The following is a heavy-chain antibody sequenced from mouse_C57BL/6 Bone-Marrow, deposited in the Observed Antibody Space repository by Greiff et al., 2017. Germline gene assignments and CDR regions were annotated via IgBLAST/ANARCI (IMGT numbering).Heavy chain of an antibody. J-gene: IGHJ3*01. CDR2: IHPNSGST. V-gene: IGHV1-64*01. Sequence: QVQLQQPGAELVKPGASVKLSCKASGYTFTRYWMHWVKQRPGQGLEWIGMIHPNSGSTKYNEKFKSKATLTVDNSSSTAYMQLSSLTAEDSAVYYWARSIPYYYGSSYGRFAYWGQGTLVTVSA. CDR3: ARSIPYYYGSSYGRFAY. D-gene: IGHD1-1*01. CDR1: GYTFTRYW.